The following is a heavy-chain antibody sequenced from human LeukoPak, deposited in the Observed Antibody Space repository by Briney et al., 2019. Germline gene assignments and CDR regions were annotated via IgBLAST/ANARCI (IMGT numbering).Heavy chain of an antibody. Sequence: GGSLRLSCAASGFTFSSYGMHWVRQAPGKGLEWVAFIRYDGSNKYYADSVKGRFTISRDDSKNTLYLQMNSLKTEDTAVYYCTTDIVGVFDYWGQGTLVTVSS. V-gene: IGHV3-30*02. CDR3: TTDIVGVFDY. CDR2: IRYDGSNK. CDR1: GFTFSSYG. J-gene: IGHJ4*02. D-gene: IGHD1-26*01.